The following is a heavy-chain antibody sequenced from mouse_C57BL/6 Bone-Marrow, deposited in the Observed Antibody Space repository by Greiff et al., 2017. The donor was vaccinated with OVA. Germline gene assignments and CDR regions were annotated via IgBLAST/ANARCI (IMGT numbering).Heavy chain of an antibody. CDR3: ARPNYYGSSYYFDY. J-gene: IGHJ2*01. CDR2: ISYDGSN. D-gene: IGHD1-1*01. Sequence: EVKLQESGPGLVKPSQSLSLTCSVTGYSITSGYYWNWIRQFPGNKLEWMGYISYDGSNNYNPSLKNRISITRDTSKNQFFLKLNSVTTEDTATYYCARPNYYGSSYYFDYWGQGTTLTVSS. V-gene: IGHV3-6*01. CDR1: GYSITSGYY.